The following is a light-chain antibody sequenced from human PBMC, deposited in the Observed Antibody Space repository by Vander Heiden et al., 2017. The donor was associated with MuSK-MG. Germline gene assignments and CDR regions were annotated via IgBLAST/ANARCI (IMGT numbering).Light chain of an antibody. CDR1: QTFSTW. CDR3: QQYSTYEWT. Sequence: DIQMTQFPSTLSASVGDRVTITCRASQTFSTWLAWYQQKPGKAPKLLIYKASSLESGVPSRFSGSGSGTEFTLTISSLQPDDFATYYCQQYSTYEWTFGQGTKVEIK. J-gene: IGKJ1*01. CDR2: KAS. V-gene: IGKV1-5*03.